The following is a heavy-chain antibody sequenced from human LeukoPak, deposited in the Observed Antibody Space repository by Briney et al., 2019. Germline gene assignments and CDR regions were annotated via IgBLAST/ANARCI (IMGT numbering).Heavy chain of an antibody. CDR3: ARIWAGPDYFDY. CDR1: GFSLSTSGMC. Sequence: SGPTLVNPTQTLTLTCTFSGFSLSTSGMCVNWIRQPPGKALEWLGRIDWDDDKYYSTSLKTRLTISKDTSKNQVVLTMTNVDPVDTATYYCARIWAGPDYFDYWGQGTLVTVSS. J-gene: IGHJ4*02. CDR2: IDWDDDK. V-gene: IGHV2-70*11.